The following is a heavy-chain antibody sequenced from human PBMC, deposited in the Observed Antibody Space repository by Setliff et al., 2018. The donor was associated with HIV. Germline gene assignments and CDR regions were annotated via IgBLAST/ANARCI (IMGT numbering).Heavy chain of an antibody. CDR3: ARGGRRSYYYYFHMDV. CDR1: GYTFTSYD. J-gene: IGHJ6*03. Sequence: ASVKVSCKASGYTFTSYDISWVRQATGQGLEWMGWMNPDSGRTGYAQKFQGRVTMTWSTSTSTAYMEVRSLRSEDTAVYYCARGGRRSYYYYFHMDVWGKGTTVTSP. CDR2: MNPDSGRT. V-gene: IGHV1-8*01.